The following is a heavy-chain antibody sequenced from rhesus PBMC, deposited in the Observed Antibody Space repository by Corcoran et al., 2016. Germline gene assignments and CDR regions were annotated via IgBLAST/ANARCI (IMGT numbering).Heavy chain of an antibody. V-gene: IGHV4-106*01. CDR1: GGSISDDYY. D-gene: IGHD6-13*01. J-gene: IGHJ1*01. Sequence: QVQLQESGPGLVKPSETLSPTCAVSGGSISDDYYWSWIRQPPGKGLEWIGYIYGSGGGTNYNPSLKNRVTIAIDTSKNQFSLRLSAVTAADTAVYYCARVGGIAAGHAEYFEFWGQGALVTVSS. CDR3: ARVGGIAAGHAEYFEF. CDR2: IYGSGGGT.